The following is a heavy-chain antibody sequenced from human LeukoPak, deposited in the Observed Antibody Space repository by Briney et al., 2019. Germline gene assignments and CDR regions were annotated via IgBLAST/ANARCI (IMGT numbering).Heavy chain of an antibody. CDR2: IYYSGST. D-gene: IGHD6-6*01. CDR3: ARDREYSSSGLVWLDP. Sequence: PSETLSLTCTVSGGSVSGYYWSWIRQPPGKGPEWIGYIYYSGSTNYNPSLKSRVTISVDTSENQFSLKLTSVTAADTAVYYCARDREYSSSGLVWLDPWGHGILVTVSS. V-gene: IGHV4-59*02. CDR1: GGSVSGYY. J-gene: IGHJ5*02.